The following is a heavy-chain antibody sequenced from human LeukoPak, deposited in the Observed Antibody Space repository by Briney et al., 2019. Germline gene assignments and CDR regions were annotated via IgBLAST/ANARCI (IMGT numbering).Heavy chain of an antibody. Sequence: GGSLRLSCAASGFTFSRYDMHWVRQATGKGLEWVSAIGTGGDTYYPASVKGRFTISRENAKISLYLQMNSLRVEDTAVYYCVRQGTPHGNFDYWGQGTLVTVPS. CDR1: GFTFSRYD. CDR3: VRQGTPHGNFDY. V-gene: IGHV3-13*01. J-gene: IGHJ4*02. D-gene: IGHD1/OR15-1a*01. CDR2: IGTGGDT.